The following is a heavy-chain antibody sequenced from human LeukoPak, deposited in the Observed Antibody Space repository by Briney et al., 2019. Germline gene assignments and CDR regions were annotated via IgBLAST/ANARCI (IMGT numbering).Heavy chain of an antibody. CDR2: VSYSGST. Sequence: SETLSLTCSVFGGSISSYYWSWVRQPPGKGLEWIGYVSYSGSTDYNPSLKGRVIISIDTSKTQFSLRLRSVTAADTAVYYCARENDRYGRIDYWGQGTQVTVSS. J-gene: IGHJ4*02. V-gene: IGHV4-59*01. D-gene: IGHD5-18*01. CDR3: ARENDRYGRIDY. CDR1: GGSISSYY.